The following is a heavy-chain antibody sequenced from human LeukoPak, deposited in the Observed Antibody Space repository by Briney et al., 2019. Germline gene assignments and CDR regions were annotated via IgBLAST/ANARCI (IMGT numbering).Heavy chain of an antibody. J-gene: IGHJ3*02. CDR3: AKDYVWGSYRYLPDAFDI. Sequence: QAGGSLRLSCAASGFTFSSYAMSWVRQAPGKGLEWVTANSGSGGSTYYADSVKGRFTISRDNSKNTLYLQMNSLRAEDTAVYYCAKDYVWGSYRYLPDAFDIWGQGTMVTVSS. CDR1: GFTFSSYA. D-gene: IGHD3-16*02. CDR2: NSGSGGST. V-gene: IGHV3-23*01.